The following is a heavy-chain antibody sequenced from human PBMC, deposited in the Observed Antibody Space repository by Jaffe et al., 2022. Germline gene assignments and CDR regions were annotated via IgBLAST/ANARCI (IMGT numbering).Heavy chain of an antibody. J-gene: IGHJ3*02. CDR2: TYYRSKWYN. CDR3: ARDLLSSSWYQGILDAFDI. V-gene: IGHV6-1*01. D-gene: IGHD6-13*01. Sequence: QVQLQQSGPGLVKPSQTLSLTCAISGDSVSSNSAAWNWIRQSPSRGLEWLGRTYYRSKWYNDYAVSVKSRITINPDTSKNQFSLQLNSVTPEDTAVYYCARDLLSSSWYQGILDAFDIWGQGTMVTVSS. CDR1: GDSVSSNSAA.